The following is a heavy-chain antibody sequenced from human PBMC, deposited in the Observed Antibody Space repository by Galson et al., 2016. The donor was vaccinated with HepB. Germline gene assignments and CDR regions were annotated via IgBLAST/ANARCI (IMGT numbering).Heavy chain of an antibody. CDR2: IYYSGGT. V-gene: IGHV4-31*03. D-gene: IGHD2-15*01. CDR1: GGSISSRGYY. CDR3: AGYEVVSFDY. J-gene: IGHJ4*02. Sequence: TLSLTCTVSGGSISSRGYYWSRIRQHPGKGLEWIGYIYYSGGTYYNPSLQSRLTISLDTSKNHFSLKLDSVTAADTAVYYCAGYEVVSFDYWGQGTLVTVSS.